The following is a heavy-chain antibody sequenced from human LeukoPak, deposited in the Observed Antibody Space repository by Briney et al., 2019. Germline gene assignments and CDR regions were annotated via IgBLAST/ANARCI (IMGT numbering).Heavy chain of an antibody. J-gene: IGHJ4*02. CDR3: ARERVVRGYSGYDFDY. CDR1: GFIVSNNY. Sequence: PGGSLRLSCAASGFIVSNNYMSWVRQAPGKGLEWVSVIYSGGSTYYADSVKGRFTISRDNSKNTLYLQMNSLRAEDTAVYYCARERVVRGYSGYDFDYWGQGTLVIVSS. V-gene: IGHV3-53*01. CDR2: IYSGGST. D-gene: IGHD5-12*01.